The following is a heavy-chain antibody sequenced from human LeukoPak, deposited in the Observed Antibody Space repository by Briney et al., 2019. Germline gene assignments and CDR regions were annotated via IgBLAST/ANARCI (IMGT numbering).Heavy chain of an antibody. CDR3: ARQYSSSWYYYYYYGMDV. CDR2: INSDGSST. Sequence: PGGSLRLSCAAPGFTFSSYWMHWVRQAPGKGLVWVSRINSDGSSTSYADSVKGRFTISRDNAKNTLYLQMNSLRAEDTAVYYCARQYSSSWYYYYYYGMDVWGQGTTVTVSS. J-gene: IGHJ6*02. CDR1: GFTFSSYW. D-gene: IGHD6-13*01. V-gene: IGHV3-74*01.